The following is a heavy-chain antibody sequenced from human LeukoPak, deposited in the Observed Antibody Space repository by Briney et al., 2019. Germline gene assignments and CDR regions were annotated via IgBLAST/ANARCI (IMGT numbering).Heavy chain of an antibody. CDR1: GFTFSSYW. Sequence: PGGSLRLSCAASGFTFSSYWMSWVRQAPGKGLEWVSVIYSGGSTYYADSVKGRFTISRDNSKNTLYLQMNSLRAEDTAVYYCARVARHCSSTSCYYYGMDVWGQGTTVTVSS. D-gene: IGHD2-2*01. J-gene: IGHJ6*02. CDR2: IYSGGST. V-gene: IGHV3-66*01. CDR3: ARVARHCSSTSCYYYGMDV.